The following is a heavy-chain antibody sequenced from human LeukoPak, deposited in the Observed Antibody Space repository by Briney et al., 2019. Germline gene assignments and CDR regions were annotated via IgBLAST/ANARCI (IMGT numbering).Heavy chain of an antibody. CDR1: GFSISSSNSY. CDR2: IYYSGNT. CDR3: ARGHYHKIHSVMVTAPDY. Sequence: PSETLSLTCTVSGFSISSSNSYWGWIRQPPGKGLEWIGSIYYSGNTYYNPSLKSRVTISVDTPKNQFSLKLNSVTAADTAVYYCARGHYHKIHSVMVTAPDYWGQGTLVIVSS. D-gene: IGHD2-21*02. J-gene: IGHJ4*02. V-gene: IGHV4-39*07.